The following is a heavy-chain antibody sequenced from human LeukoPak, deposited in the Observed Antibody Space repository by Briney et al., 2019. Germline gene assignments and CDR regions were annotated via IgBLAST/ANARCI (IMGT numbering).Heavy chain of an antibody. J-gene: IGHJ4*02. Sequence: GGSLRLSCAASGFTFNTYAMTWVRQAPGKGLEWVAGVSGSGGDTKYADSVKGRLTISRDNSQSTLYLQMGSLRPEDTATYYCAKLLVGNDYFHHWGQGTLVTVSS. V-gene: IGHV3-23*01. CDR1: GFTFNTYA. CDR2: VSGSGGDT. CDR3: AKLLVGNDYFHH. D-gene: IGHD1-26*01.